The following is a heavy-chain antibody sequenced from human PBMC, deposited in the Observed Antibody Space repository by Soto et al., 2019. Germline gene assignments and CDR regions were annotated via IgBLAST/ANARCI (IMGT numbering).Heavy chain of an antibody. Sequence: ASVKVSCKASGYTFTSYGISWVRQAPGQGLEWMGWISAYNGNTYYAQKLQGRVTMTTDTSTSTAYMELRSLRSDDTAVYYCARAIAAAGTLWFDPWGQGTLVTVSS. CDR3: ARAIAAAGTLWFDP. J-gene: IGHJ5*02. V-gene: IGHV1-18*01. CDR1: GYTFTSYG. D-gene: IGHD6-13*01. CDR2: ISAYNGNT.